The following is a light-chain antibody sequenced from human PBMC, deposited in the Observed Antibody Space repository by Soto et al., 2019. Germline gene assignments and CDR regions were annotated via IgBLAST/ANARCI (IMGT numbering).Light chain of an antibody. V-gene: IGKV1-27*01. CDR1: QSVGSD. CDR2: AAS. Sequence: MTQSPATLSVSPGERATLSCRASQSVGSDLAWYQQKPGTVPKLLIYAASILQSGVPSRFSGSGSGTDFALTISSLQPEDVATYYCQKYDSPPRTFGQGTKVEL. CDR3: QKYDSPPRT. J-gene: IGKJ1*01.